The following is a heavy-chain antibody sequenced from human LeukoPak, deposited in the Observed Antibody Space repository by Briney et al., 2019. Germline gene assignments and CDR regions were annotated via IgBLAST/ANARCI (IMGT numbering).Heavy chain of an antibody. V-gene: IGHV3-48*03. D-gene: IGHD1-26*01. CDR1: GFTFSSYE. Sequence: GGSLRLSCAASGFTFSSYEMNWVRQAPGKGLEWVSYISSSGNIIFYADSVKGRFTISRDSAKNSLYLQMNSLRAEDTAVYYCARDKIVGATYFDYWGQGTLVTVSS. CDR3: ARDKIVGATYFDY. J-gene: IGHJ4*02. CDR2: ISSSGNII.